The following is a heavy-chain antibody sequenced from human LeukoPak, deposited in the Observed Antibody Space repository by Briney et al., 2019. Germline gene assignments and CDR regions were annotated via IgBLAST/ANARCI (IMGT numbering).Heavy chain of an antibody. Sequence: GESLKISCKGSGYSFTSYWIGWVRQMPGKGLEWMGIIYPGDSDTRYSPSFQGQVTISADKSISTAYLQWSRLKASDTAMYYCARQFLVVPAAIDQNWFDPWGQGTLVTVSS. CDR2: IYPGDSDT. CDR1: GYSFTSYW. V-gene: IGHV5-51*01. D-gene: IGHD2-2*02. J-gene: IGHJ5*02. CDR3: ARQFLVVPAAIDQNWFDP.